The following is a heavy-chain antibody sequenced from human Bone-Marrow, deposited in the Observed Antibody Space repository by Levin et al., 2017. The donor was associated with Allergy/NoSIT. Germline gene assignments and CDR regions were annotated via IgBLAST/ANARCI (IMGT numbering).Heavy chain of an antibody. CDR2: ISAYNGNT. CDR3: ARVAARRGYYYGMDV. Sequence: ASVKVSCKASGYTFTSYGISWVRQAPGQGLEWMGWISAYNGNTNYAQKLQGRVTMTTDTSTSTAYMELRSLRSDDTAVYYCARVAARRGYYYGMDVWGQGTTVTVSS. V-gene: IGHV1-18*01. J-gene: IGHJ6*02. D-gene: IGHD6-6*01. CDR1: GYTFTSYG.